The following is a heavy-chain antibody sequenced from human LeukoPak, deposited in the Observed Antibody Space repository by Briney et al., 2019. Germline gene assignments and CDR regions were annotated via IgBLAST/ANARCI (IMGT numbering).Heavy chain of an antibody. D-gene: IGHD2-2*01. CDR2: INSDGSST. Sequence: PGGSLRLSCAASGFAFTTNWMHWVRQAPGKGLVWVSRINSDGSSTTYADSVKGRFTISRDNAKNMLYLQMNSLRAEDTAVYYCATARPPTGWGQGTLVIVSS. J-gene: IGHJ4*02. CDR3: ATARPPTG. V-gene: IGHV3-74*03. CDR1: GFAFTTNW.